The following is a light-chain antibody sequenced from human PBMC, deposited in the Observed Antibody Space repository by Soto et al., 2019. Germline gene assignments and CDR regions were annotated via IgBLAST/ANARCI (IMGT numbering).Light chain of an antibody. CDR1: SSDVGGYNY. Sequence: QSVLTQPASVSGSPGRSITISCTGTSSDVGGYNYVSWYQQHPGKAPKLMIYEVSNRPSGVSNRFSGSKSGNTASLTISGLQAEDEADYYCSSYTSSSTPVVFGGGTKLTVL. CDR2: EVS. V-gene: IGLV2-14*01. J-gene: IGLJ2*01. CDR3: SSYTSSSTPVV.